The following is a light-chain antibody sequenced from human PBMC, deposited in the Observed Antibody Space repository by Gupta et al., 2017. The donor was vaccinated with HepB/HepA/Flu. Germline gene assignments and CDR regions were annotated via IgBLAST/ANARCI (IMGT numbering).Light chain of an antibody. J-gene: IGKJ2*01. CDR1: QRISNY. Sequence: DIQMTQSPSSLSASVGDRVTISCLTGQRISNYLNWYQQKPGEAPKLLIYAASSVQSGVSSRFSGSGSGTDFTLTIRRLQPEDSATYYCQQGNSSPNTFGQGTKLEIK. CDR2: AAS. CDR3: QQGNSSPNT. V-gene: IGKV1-39*01.